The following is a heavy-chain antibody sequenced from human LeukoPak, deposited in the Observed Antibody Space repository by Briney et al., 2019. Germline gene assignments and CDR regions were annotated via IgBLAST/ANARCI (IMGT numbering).Heavy chain of an antibody. D-gene: IGHD2-2*01. CDR3: AAAYQLLPPGNWFDP. Sequence: SVKVSCKASGFTFTSSAVQWVRQARGQRLEWIGWIVVGSGNTNYAQKFQERVTITRDMSTSTAYMELSSLRSEDTAVYYCAAAYQLLPPGNWFDPWGQGTLATVSS. CDR2: IVVGSGNT. J-gene: IGHJ5*02. CDR1: GFTFTSSA. V-gene: IGHV1-58*01.